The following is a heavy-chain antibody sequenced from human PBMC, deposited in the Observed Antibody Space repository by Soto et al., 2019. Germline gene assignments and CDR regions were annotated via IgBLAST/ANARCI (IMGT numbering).Heavy chain of an antibody. CDR2: IYYSGST. CDR3: ARRISFRSGYPLSYFDY. D-gene: IGHD3-3*01. Sequence: QLQLQESGPGLVKPSETLSLTCTVSGGSISSSSYYWGWIRQPPGKGLEWIGSIYYSGSTYYNPSLKSRVTISVATSKNQFSLKLSSVTAADTAVYYCARRISFRSGYPLSYFDYWGQGTLVTVSS. J-gene: IGHJ4*02. CDR1: GGSISSSSYY. V-gene: IGHV4-39*01.